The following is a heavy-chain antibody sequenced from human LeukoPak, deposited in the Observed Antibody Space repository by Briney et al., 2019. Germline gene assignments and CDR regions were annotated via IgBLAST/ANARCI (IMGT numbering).Heavy chain of an antibody. CDR1: GFTFDDYA. CDR3: VQAMF. J-gene: IGHJ3*01. Sequence: RSLRLSCAASGFTFDDYAMHWVRQAPGKGLEWVSLISGDGGSTYYADSVKGRFTISRDNSKNSLYLQMNSLRTEDTALYYCVQAMFWGQGTMVTVSS. CDR2: ISGDGGST. V-gene: IGHV3-43*02.